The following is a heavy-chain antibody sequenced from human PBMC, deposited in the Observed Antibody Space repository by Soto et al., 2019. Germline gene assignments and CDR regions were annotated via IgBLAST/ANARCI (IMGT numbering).Heavy chain of an antibody. Sequence: SETLSLTCTVSGGSISSYYCSWIRQPPGKGLEWIGEINHSGSTNYNPSLKSRVTISVDTSKNQFSLKLISVTAADTALYYCASCLGRSGGSCYGTVYWGQGTLVTSPQ. CDR1: GGSISSYY. CDR2: INHSGST. CDR3: ASCLGRSGGSCYGTVY. J-gene: IGHJ4*02. D-gene: IGHD2-15*01. V-gene: IGHV4-34*01.